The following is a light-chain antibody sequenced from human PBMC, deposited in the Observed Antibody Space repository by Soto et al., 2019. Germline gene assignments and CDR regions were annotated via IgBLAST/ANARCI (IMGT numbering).Light chain of an antibody. V-gene: IGLV2-14*01. J-gene: IGLJ1*01. CDR3: ISYTSDDVRYV. Sequence: QSVLTQPASVSGTPGPSITISCTGSNSDVGINDYVSWYQHHPGRAPKLIVSEVSHRPSGVSNRFSGSKSGNTASLTISGLQSEDEADYYCISYTSDDVRYVFGTGTKLTVL. CDR2: EVS. CDR1: NSDVGINDY.